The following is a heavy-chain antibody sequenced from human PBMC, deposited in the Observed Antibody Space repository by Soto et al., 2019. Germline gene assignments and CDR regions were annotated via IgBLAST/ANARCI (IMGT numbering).Heavy chain of an antibody. Sequence: EVQLVESGGDLVQPGGSLRLPCAASGFTLSAYWMTWVRQAPGKGLEWVANINRDGSKKSYLDSVRGRFTISRDNVGNSLYLQMDSLRADDTALYYCARDVSPGSSSLYLDAFDIWGQGTMVTVSS. CDR3: ARDVSPGSSSLYLDAFDI. J-gene: IGHJ3*02. V-gene: IGHV3-7*05. CDR1: GFTLSAYW. CDR2: INRDGSKK. D-gene: IGHD6-13*01.